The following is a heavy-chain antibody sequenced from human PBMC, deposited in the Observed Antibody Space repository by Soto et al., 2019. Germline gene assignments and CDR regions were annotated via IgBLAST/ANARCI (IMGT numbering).Heavy chain of an antibody. CDR3: ARQEYYDSSGSPSWGMDI. CDR2: IYPGDSDT. Sequence: ESLKISCKGSGYSFTSYWIGWVRQMPGKGLEWMGIIYPGDSDTRYSPSFQGQVTISADKFISTAYLQWSSLKASDTAMYYRARQEYYDSSGSPSWGMDIWGQGTTVTVSS. V-gene: IGHV5-51*01. D-gene: IGHD3-22*01. CDR1: GYSFTSYW. J-gene: IGHJ6*02.